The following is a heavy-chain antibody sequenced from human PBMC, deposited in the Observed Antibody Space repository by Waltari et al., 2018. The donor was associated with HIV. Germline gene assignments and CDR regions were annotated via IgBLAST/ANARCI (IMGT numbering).Heavy chain of an antibody. J-gene: IGHJ6*02. CDR1: GFNFSTFD. Sequence: QVQLEESGGGVVQSGRSLRLTCVASGFNFSTFDMHWVRQAPGKGLGWVAVISYDGHNKQYADSVKGRFTISRDNSNSTLFLQMSSLRPDDTAVYYCAKDLVTRGFFYFYGMHVWGQGTTVTVSS. V-gene: IGHV3-30*18. CDR2: ISYDGHNK. D-gene: IGHD3-10*01. CDR3: AKDLVTRGFFYFYGMHV.